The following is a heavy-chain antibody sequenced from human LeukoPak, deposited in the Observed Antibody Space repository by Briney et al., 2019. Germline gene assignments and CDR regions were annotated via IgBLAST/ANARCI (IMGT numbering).Heavy chain of an antibody. CDR1: GFTFSSYG. D-gene: IGHD1-26*01. V-gene: IGHV3-30*02. Sequence: GGSLRLSCAASGFTFSSYGMHWVRQAPGKGLEWVAFIRYDGSSKYYADSVKGRFTISRDNSKNTLYLQMNSLRAEDTAVYYCARGIVGATTYWGQGTLVTVSS. J-gene: IGHJ4*02. CDR2: IRYDGSSK. CDR3: ARGIVGATTY.